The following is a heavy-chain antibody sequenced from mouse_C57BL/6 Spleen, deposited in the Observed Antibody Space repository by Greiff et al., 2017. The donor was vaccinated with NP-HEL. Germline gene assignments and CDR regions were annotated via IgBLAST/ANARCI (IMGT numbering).Heavy chain of an antibody. D-gene: IGHD2-1*01. CDR3: ARTGYGNSFDY. Sequence: QVHVKQSGPELVKPGASVKISCKASGYSFTSYYIHWVKQRPGQGLEWIGWIYPGSGNTKYNEKFKGKATLTADTSSSTAYMQLSSLTSEDSAVYYCARTGYGNSFDYWGQGTTLTVSS. J-gene: IGHJ2*01. CDR1: GYSFTSYY. V-gene: IGHV1-66*01. CDR2: IYPGSGNT.